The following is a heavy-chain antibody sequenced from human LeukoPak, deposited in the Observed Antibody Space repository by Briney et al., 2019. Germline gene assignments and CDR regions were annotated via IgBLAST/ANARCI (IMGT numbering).Heavy chain of an antibody. V-gene: IGHV6-1*01. J-gene: IGHJ4*02. CDR3: ARGGSGTTVSLFAY. CDR2: TYYRTKWYD. CDR1: GDSVSSNSAA. Sequence: SQTLSLTCAISGDSVSSNSAAWNWIRQSPSRGLEWLGRTYYRTKWYDDYAVSVKSRMTINADTSKNQFSLRLNSVTPEDTAVYYCARGGSGTTVSLFAYWGQGTLVTVSS. D-gene: IGHD1-1*01.